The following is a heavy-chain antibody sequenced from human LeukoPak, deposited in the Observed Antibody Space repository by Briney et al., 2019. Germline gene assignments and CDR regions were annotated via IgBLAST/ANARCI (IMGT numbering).Heavy chain of an antibody. Sequence: ASVKVSCKASGYTFTGYYMHWLRQAPGQGLEWMGWINPNSGGTNYAQKFQGRVTMTRDTSISTAYMELSRLRSDDTAVYYCARMGRYYDSSGSPAYWGQGTLVTVSS. CDR2: INPNSGGT. J-gene: IGHJ4*02. CDR3: ARMGRYYDSSGSPAY. V-gene: IGHV1-2*02. CDR1: GYTFTGYY. D-gene: IGHD3-22*01.